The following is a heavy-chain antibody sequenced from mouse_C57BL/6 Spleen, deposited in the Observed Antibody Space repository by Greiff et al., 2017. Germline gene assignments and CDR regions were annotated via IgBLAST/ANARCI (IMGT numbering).Heavy chain of an antibody. CDR2: INPYNGGT. V-gene: IGHV1-26*01. J-gene: IGHJ2*01. Sequence: EVQLLQSGPELVKPGASVKISCTASGYTFTDYYMNWVKQSHGKSLEWIGDINPYNGGTSYNHKFKGKATLTVDTSSSTAYMELRSLTSENSADYCYAGDYYSGAFGYWGQGTTLTVSS. CDR3: AGDYYSGAFGY. D-gene: IGHD2-12*01. CDR1: GYTFTDYY.